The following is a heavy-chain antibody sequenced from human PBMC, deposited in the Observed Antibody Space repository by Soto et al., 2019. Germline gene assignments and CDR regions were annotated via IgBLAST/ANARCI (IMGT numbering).Heavy chain of an antibody. V-gene: IGHV4-31*03. CDR3: TRGGGLGAAMVRGARWFDP. CDR1: GGSISNGGYH. Sequence: QVQLQESGPGLVKPSETLTLTCTVSGGSISNGGYHWTWIRLSPGKGLEWIGYVYHAGHADYNPSLKGRPRISVDTSMNQCSLNRNSLTAADTALYSWTRGGGLGAAMVRGARWFDPWGQGIMVTVSS. CDR2: VYHAGHA. J-gene: IGHJ5*02. D-gene: IGHD3-10*01.